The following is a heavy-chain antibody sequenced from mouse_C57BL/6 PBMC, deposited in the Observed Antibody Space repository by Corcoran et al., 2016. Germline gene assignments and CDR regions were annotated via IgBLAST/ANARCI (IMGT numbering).Heavy chain of an antibody. J-gene: IGHJ3*01. Sequence: QIQLVQSGPELKKPGETVKIPCKASGYTFTTYGMSWVKQAPGKGLKWMGWINTYSGVPTYADDFKVRFAFSLETSASTAYLQINNLNNEDTATYFCARERCYWGQGTLVTVSA. CDR2: INTYSGVP. CDR1: GYTFTTYG. CDR3: ARERCY. V-gene: IGHV9-3*01.